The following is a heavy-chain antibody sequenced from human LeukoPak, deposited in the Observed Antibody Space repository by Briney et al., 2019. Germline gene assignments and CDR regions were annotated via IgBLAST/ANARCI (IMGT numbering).Heavy chain of an antibody. Sequence: ASVKVSCKASGYTFTSYGISWVRQAPGQGLEWMGWISAYNGSTNYAQKLQGRVTMTTDTSTSTAYMELRSLRSDDTAVYYCASVVVPAAIRNYYYYMDVWGKGTTVTISS. V-gene: IGHV1-18*01. J-gene: IGHJ6*03. CDR2: ISAYNGST. CDR1: GYTFTSYG. D-gene: IGHD2-2*02. CDR3: ASVVVPAAIRNYYYYMDV.